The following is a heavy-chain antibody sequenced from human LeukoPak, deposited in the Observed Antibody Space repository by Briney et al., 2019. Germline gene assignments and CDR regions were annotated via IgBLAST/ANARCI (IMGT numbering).Heavy chain of an antibody. V-gene: IGHV3-7*03. CDR2: IKEDGTRK. J-gene: IGHJ4*02. Sequence: GGSLRLSCAASGFTFSSHWMTWVRQAPGKGLEWVANIKEDGTRKNYVDSVKGRFTISRDNSKNTLYLQMNNLRAEDTAVYYCARGGGYYAIDYWGQGTLVTVSS. CDR3: ARGGGYYAIDY. D-gene: IGHD1-26*01. CDR1: GFTFSSHW.